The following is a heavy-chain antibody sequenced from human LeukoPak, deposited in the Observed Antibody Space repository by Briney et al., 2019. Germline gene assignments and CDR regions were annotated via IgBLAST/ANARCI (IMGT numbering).Heavy chain of an antibody. V-gene: IGHV4-31*03. CDR1: GDSITNDKYY. CDR3: EVSAYCGGACYVDF. CDR2: IYHSGST. Sequence: TLSLTCSVSGDSITNDKYYWSWIRQHPGKGLEWLGYIYHSGSTYYNPSFKSRVTLSIDTSKSQFSLNLSSVTAADTAVYYCEVSAYCGGACYVDFWGQGTLVTVSS. D-gene: IGHD2-21*02. J-gene: IGHJ4*02.